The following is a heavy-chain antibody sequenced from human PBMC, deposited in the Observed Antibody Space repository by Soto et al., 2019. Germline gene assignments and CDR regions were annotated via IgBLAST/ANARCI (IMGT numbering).Heavy chain of an antibody. V-gene: IGHV4-59*01. CDR2: IYYSGSP. CDR1: GDSISPYY. CDR3: ARDVSPTY. Sequence: SGTLSLTCIVSGDSISPYYWTWIRQPPGKGLEWIGHIYYSGSPNYNPSLKSRVTISVDTSKSQFSLKLSSVTAADTAVYYCARDVSPTYWGQGMLVTVSS. J-gene: IGHJ4*02.